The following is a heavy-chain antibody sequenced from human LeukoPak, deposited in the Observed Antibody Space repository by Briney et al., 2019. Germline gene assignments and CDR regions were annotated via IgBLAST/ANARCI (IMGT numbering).Heavy chain of an antibody. D-gene: IGHD3-22*01. CDR3: AKDPESLVVGYYMDV. J-gene: IGHJ6*03. CDR2: IGGHDGSNK. Sequence: GGSLRLSCATAGFSFSAYDMHWVRQAPGKGLEWVAFIGGHDGSNKYYADSVKGRFTISRDNSKNTLYLQMNSLRAEDMAVYYCAKDPESLVVGYYMDVWGKGTTVIVSS. CDR1: GFSFSAYD. V-gene: IGHV3-30*02.